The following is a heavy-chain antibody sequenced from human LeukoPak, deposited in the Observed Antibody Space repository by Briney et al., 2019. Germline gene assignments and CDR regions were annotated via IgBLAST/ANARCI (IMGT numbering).Heavy chain of an antibody. CDR3: ARVRYFDWFFPLAY. CDR1: GGTFSSYA. CDR2: IIPIFGTA. V-gene: IGHV1-69*13. Sequence: ASVKASCKASGGTFSSYAISWVRQAPGQGLEWMGGIIPIFGTANYAQKFQGRVTITADESTSTAYMELSSLRSEDTAVYYCARVRYFDWFFPLAYWGQGTLVTVSS. D-gene: IGHD3-9*01. J-gene: IGHJ4*02.